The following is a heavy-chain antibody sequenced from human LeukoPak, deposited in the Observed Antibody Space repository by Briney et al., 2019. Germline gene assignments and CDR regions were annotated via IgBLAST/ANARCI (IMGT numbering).Heavy chain of an antibody. CDR1: GGTFSSYA. J-gene: IGHJ4*02. CDR3: ARVGVGDGYNYD. V-gene: IGHV1-69*05. CDR2: IIPIFGTA. D-gene: IGHD5-24*01. Sequence: ASVKVSRKASGGTFSSYAISWVRQAPGQGLEWMGGIIPIFGTANYAQKFQGRVTITTDESTSTAYMELSSLRSEDTAVYYCARVGVGDGYNYDWGQGTLVTVSS.